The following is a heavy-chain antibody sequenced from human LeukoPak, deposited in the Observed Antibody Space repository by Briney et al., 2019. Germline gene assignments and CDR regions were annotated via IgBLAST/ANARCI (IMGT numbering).Heavy chain of an antibody. D-gene: IGHD2/OR15-2a*01. J-gene: IGHJ4*02. V-gene: IGHV3-33*01. CDR1: GFTFSSYG. CDR3: AREGPRGNSQFDY. CDR2: IWYDGSNK. Sequence: GGSLRLSCAASGFTFSSYGTHWVRQAPGKGLEWVALIWYDGSNKHYTDSVKGRLTISRDNSKNTLYLQMNSLRAEDTAVYYCAREGPRGNSQFDYWGQGTLVTVSS.